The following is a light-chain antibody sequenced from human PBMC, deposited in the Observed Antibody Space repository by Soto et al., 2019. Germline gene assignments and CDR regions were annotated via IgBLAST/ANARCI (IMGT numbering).Light chain of an antibody. J-gene: IGKJ1*01. V-gene: IGKV2-28*01. CDR3: MQPLQTPWT. CDR1: QSLLHSNGFNY. CDR2: LGS. Sequence: DVVMTQSPLSLSVTPGEPASVSCRSSQSLLHSNGFNYLDWYLQKPGQSPQLLIYLGSNRASGVPDGFSGSGSGTDFTLKISRVEAEDVGVYYCMQPLQTPWTFGQGTKVDIK.